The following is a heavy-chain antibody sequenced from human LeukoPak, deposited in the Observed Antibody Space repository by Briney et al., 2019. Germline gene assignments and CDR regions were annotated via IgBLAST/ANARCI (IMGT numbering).Heavy chain of an antibody. D-gene: IGHD2-15*01. Sequence: SETLSLTCTVSGGSISSYYWSWIRQPAGKGLEWIGRTYTSGSTNYNPSLKSRVTMSVDTSKNQFSLKLSSVTAADTAVYYCARDPRCSGGSCYDWFDPWGQGTLVTVSS. CDR2: TYTSGST. J-gene: IGHJ5*02. CDR3: ARDPRCSGGSCYDWFDP. V-gene: IGHV4-4*07. CDR1: GGSISSYY.